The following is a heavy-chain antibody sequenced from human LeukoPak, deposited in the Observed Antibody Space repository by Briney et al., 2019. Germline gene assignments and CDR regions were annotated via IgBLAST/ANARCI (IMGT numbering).Heavy chain of an antibody. V-gene: IGHV3-53*01. J-gene: IGHJ4*02. CDR2: IYSGGST. CDR1: GFTVSSNY. Sequence: GGSLRLSCAASGFTVSSNYMSWVRQAPGKGLEWVSVIYSGGSTYYADSVKGRFTISRDNSKNTLYLQMNSLRAEDTAVYYCARAAVGDDYGDYVGSYFDYWGQGTLVTVSS. CDR3: ARAAVGDDYGDYVGSYFDY. D-gene: IGHD4-17*01.